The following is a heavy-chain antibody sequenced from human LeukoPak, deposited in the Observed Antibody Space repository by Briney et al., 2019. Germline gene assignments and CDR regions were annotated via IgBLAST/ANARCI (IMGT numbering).Heavy chain of an antibody. CDR2: ISYDGSNK. J-gene: IGHJ6*03. D-gene: IGHD3-10*01. CDR1: GFTFSSYA. V-gene: IGHV3-30*04. Sequence: GGSLRLPCAASGFTFSSYAMHWVRQAPGKGLEWVAVISYDGSNKYYADSVKGRFTISRDNSKNTLYLQMNSLRAEDTAVYYCAREGDGSYYYMDVWGKGTTVTVSS. CDR3: AREGDGSYYYMDV.